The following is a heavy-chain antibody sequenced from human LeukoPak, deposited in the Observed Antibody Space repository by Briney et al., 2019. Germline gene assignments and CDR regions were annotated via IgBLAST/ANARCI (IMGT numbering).Heavy chain of an antibody. CDR2: INHSGST. D-gene: IGHD3-10*01. CDR3: ARLVYYQDTFDI. Sequence: SETLSLTCAVYGGSFSGHYWNWIRQSPGKGLEWIGEINHSGSTSYNPSLESRVTMGVDTSKNQFSLKLTSVTAADTAVYYCARLVYYQDTFDIWGQGTLVTVSS. V-gene: IGHV4-34*01. CDR1: GGSFSGHY. J-gene: IGHJ3*02.